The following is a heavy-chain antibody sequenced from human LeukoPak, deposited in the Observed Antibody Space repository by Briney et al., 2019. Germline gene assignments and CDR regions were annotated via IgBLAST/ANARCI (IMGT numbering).Heavy chain of an antibody. Sequence: GGSLRLSCAASGFTFSTYAMTWVRQALGKGLEWVSGVSGGGGSTYYADSVKGRFTISRDNSKNTLYLQINSLRAEATAVYYCAKRKDSGGYYFFDYWGQGTLVTVSS. D-gene: IGHD3-22*01. V-gene: IGHV3-23*01. J-gene: IGHJ4*02. CDR3: AKRKDSGGYYFFDY. CDR2: VSGGGGST. CDR1: GFTFSTYA.